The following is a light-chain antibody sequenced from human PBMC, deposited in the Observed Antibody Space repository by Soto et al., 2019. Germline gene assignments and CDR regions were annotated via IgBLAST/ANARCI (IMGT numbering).Light chain of an antibody. V-gene: IGLV2-14*03. CDR2: DVS. J-gene: IGLJ2*01. CDR3: SSYTSSSTPVV. CDR1: NSDVGGYNY. Sequence: QSALTQPASVSGSPGQSITISCTGTNSDVGGYNYVSWYQHQPGKAPKLMIYDVSNRPSGVSNRFSGSKSGNTASLSISGLQTEDEADYYCSSYTSSSTPVVFGGGTKLTVL.